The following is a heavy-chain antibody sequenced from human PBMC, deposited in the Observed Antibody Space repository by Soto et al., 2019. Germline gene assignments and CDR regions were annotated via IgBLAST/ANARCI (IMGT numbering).Heavy chain of an antibody. D-gene: IGHD3-10*01. V-gene: IGHV3-30-3*01. CDR3: ARDKAPWFGDYYFDY. Sequence: ESGGGVVQPGRSLRLSCAASGFTFSSYAMHWVRQAPGKGLEWVAVISYDGSNKYYADSVKGRFTISRDNSKNTLYLQMNSLRAEDTAVYYCARDKAPWFGDYYFDYWGQGTLVTVSS. J-gene: IGHJ4*02. CDR2: ISYDGSNK. CDR1: GFTFSSYA.